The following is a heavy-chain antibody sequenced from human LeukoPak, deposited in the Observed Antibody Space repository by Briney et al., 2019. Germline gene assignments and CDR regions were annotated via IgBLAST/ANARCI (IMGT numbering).Heavy chain of an antibody. CDR3: ARAGIYFGPDYYYYGMDV. CDR2: IYYSGST. J-gene: IGHJ6*02. V-gene: IGHV4-59*01. CDR1: GGSISSYH. D-gene: IGHD3/OR15-3a*01. Sequence: SETLSLTCTVSGGSISSYHWSWIRQPPGKGLEGIGDIYYSGSTNYNPSLKSRVTISVEPSKNQFSLKLSSVTAADTAVYYCARAGIYFGPDYYYYGMDVWGQGTTVTVSS.